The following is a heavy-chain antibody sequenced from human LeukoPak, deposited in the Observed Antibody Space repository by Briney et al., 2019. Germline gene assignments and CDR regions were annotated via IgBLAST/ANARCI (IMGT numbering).Heavy chain of an antibody. Sequence: PGGSLRLSCSASGFTFSSYAMHWVRQAPGKGLEYVSAISSNGGSTYYADSVKGRFTISRDNSKNTLYLQMSSLRAEDTAVYYCARGYANSWSRFDYWGQGTLVTVSS. J-gene: IGHJ4*02. CDR1: GFTFSSYA. CDR3: ARGYANSWSRFDY. CDR2: ISSNGGST. V-gene: IGHV3-64D*09. D-gene: IGHD1/OR15-1a*01.